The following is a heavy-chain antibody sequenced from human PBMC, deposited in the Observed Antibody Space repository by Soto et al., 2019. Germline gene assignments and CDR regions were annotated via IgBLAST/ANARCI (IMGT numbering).Heavy chain of an antibody. D-gene: IGHD4-4*01. Sequence: QVQLVQSGAEVKKPGASVKVSCKASGYTFTSYYMHWVRQAPGQGLEWMGIINPSGGSTRYAQKFQGRVTMTRDTSTSPVNMELSSLRSEDTAVYYCARHLPDTVTTGAGSDYWGQGTLVAVSS. V-gene: IGHV1-46*01. J-gene: IGHJ4*02. CDR2: INPSGGST. CDR3: ARHLPDTVTTGAGSDY. CDR1: GYTFTSYY.